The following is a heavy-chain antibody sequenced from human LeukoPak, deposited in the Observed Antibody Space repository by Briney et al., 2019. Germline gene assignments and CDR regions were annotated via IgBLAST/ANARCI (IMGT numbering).Heavy chain of an antibody. V-gene: IGHV3-53*01. Sequence: PGRSLRLSRAASGFTVSDNYMNWVRQAPGKGLEWVSIIYSGGNTYYADSVRGRFTIYRDNSKNTLYLQMNSLRVDDTGVYYCAKGAGNYHWGQGTLVTVSS. CDR3: AKGAGNYH. CDR1: GFTVSDNY. CDR2: IYSGGNT. J-gene: IGHJ5*02.